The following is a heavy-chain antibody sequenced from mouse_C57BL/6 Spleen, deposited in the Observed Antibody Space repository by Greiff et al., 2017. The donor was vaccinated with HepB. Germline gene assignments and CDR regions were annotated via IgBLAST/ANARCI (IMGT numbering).Heavy chain of an antibody. CDR2: IDPSDSYT. J-gene: IGHJ4*01. V-gene: IGHV1-69*01. Sequence: QVQLQQPGAELVMPGASVKLSCKASGYTFTSYWMHWVKQRPGQGLEWIGEIDPSDSYTNYNQKFKGKSTLTVDKSSSTAYMQLSSLTSEDSAVYYCARERIPYGNYTSYAMDYWGQGTSVTVSS. D-gene: IGHD2-1*01. CDR3: ARERIPYGNYTSYAMDY. CDR1: GYTFTSYW.